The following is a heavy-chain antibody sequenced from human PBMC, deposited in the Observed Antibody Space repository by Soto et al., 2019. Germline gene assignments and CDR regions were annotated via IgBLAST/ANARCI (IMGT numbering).Heavy chain of an antibody. J-gene: IGHJ5*02. CDR3: ARGIQEGFDP. CDR1: GDSRTDGDYY. Sequence: QVSLQESGPGLVKPSQTLSLSCTVSGDSRTDGDYYWSWLRQPTGKDLEWIAYIYYNGIIHYNPSLKSRVTISLDPSKNQFSLTMTSVTDADTAVYSCARGIQEGFDPWGQGTLVTVSS. CDR2: IYYNGII. V-gene: IGHV4-30-4*01. D-gene: IGHD5-18*01.